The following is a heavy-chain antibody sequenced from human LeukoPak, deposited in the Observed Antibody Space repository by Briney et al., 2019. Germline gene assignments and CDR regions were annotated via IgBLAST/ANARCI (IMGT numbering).Heavy chain of an antibody. J-gene: IGHJ6*02. D-gene: IGHD1-1*01. V-gene: IGHV3-64*01. CDR3: AKWYNSLDV. CDR2: ITSNGGNT. CDR1: GFTFRNSA. Sequence: PGGSLRLSCAASGFTFRNSAMHWVRQAPGRGLEYVSGITSNGGNTYYSNSVKGRFTISRDNSKNTLYLQMGSLRADDMAVYYCAKWYNSLDVWGRGTTVTVSS.